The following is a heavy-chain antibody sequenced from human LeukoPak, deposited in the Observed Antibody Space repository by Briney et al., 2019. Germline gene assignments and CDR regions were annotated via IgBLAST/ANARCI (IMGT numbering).Heavy chain of an antibody. CDR3: ARVGYSSSGNYYNDRGAFDY. V-gene: IGHV4-59*01. D-gene: IGHD3-10*01. Sequence: PGGSLRLSCAASGFTFSSYAMSWIRQPPGKGLEWIGYIYHSGSTKYNPSLTSRVTISVDTSQNQFSLKLSSVTAADTAVYYCARVGYSSSGNYYNDRGAFDYWGQGTLVTVSS. CDR2: IYHSGST. CDR1: GFTFSSYA. J-gene: IGHJ4*02.